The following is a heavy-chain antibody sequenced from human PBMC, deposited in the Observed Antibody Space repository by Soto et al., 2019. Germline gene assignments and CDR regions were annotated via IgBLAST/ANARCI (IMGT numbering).Heavy chain of an antibody. CDR3: VRGGYSSSWEKLDP. Sequence: GGSLRLSCAASGSCFPNYPMHWVRQTPDKGLEWLALISHDGATKYSADSVKGRFSISRDNSRNRLFLDMNSLRTEDTAMHYCVRGGYSSSWEKLDPWGQGTLVTVSS. V-gene: IGHV3-30-3*01. J-gene: IGHJ5*02. CDR2: ISHDGATK. D-gene: IGHD4-4*01. CDR1: GSCFPNYP.